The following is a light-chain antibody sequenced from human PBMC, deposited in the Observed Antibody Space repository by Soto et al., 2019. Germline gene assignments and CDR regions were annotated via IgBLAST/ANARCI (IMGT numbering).Light chain of an antibody. J-gene: IGKJ3*01. CDR2: AAS. Sequence: DIQMTQSPSSLSASVGDRVTITCRASQGISNYLAWYQQKPGKVPKLLIYAASTLQSGVPSRFSGSGSGTDFTLTISSLQPEDVATYYCQKYNCARLFTFGPGTKVDIK. CDR1: QGISNY. CDR3: QKYNCARLFT. V-gene: IGKV1-27*01.